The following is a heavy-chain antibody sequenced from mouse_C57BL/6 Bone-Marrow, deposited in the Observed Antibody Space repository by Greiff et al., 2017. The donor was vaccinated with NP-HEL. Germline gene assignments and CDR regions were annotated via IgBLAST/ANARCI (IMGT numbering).Heavy chain of an antibody. CDR3: ARPGYSNYVSFAY. J-gene: IGHJ3*01. V-gene: IGHV1-55*01. Sequence: QVQLQQPGAELVKPGASVKMSCKASGYTFTSYWITWVKQRPGQGLEWIGDIYPGSGSTNYNEKFKSKATLTVDTSSSTAYMQLSSLTSEDSAVYYCARPGYSNYVSFAYWGQGTLVTVSA. D-gene: IGHD2-5*01. CDR1: GYTFTSYW. CDR2: IYPGSGST.